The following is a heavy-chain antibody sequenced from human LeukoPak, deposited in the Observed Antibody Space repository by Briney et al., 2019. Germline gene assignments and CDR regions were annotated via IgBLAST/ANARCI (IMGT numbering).Heavy chain of an antibody. CDR2: IYYSGST. CDR3: AGSITMIVDPYYFDY. D-gene: IGHD3-22*01. CDR1: GGSISSGGYY. Sequence: SETLSLTCTVSGGSISSGGYYWSWIRQHPGKGLEWIGYIYYSGSTYYNPSLKSRVTISVDTSKNQFSLKLSSVTAADTAVYYCAGSITMIVDPYYFDYWGQGTLVTVSS. V-gene: IGHV4-31*03. J-gene: IGHJ4*02.